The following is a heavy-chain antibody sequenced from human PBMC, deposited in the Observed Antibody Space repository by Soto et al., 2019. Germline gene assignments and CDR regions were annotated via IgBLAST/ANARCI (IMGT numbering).Heavy chain of an antibody. CDR2: INHSGST. J-gene: IGHJ2*01. D-gene: IGHD3-3*01. V-gene: IGHV4-34*01. CDR3: ARVFFFQTADGIRALCTVSAFLLNRSSDL. Sequence: PGKGLEWIGEINHSGSTNYNPSLKSRVTKSVDTSKNQFSLKLSSVTAADTAVYYCARVFFFQTADGIRALCTVSAFLLNRSSDL.